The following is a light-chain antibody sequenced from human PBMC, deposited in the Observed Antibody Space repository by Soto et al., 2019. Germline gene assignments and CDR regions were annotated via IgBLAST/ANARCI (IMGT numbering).Light chain of an antibody. Sequence: EIVLTQSPATLSLSPGERATLSCRASQSVSSYLAWYQQKPGQAPRLLIYDASNRATGIPARFSGSGSGTDFTLTISSLETEDFAVYYCKQRSNWPFGPGTKVDIK. J-gene: IGKJ3*01. CDR1: QSVSSY. CDR2: DAS. CDR3: KQRSNWP. V-gene: IGKV3-11*01.